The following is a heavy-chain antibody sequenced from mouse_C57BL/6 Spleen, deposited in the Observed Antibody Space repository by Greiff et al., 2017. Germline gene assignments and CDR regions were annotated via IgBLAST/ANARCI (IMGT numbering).Heavy chain of an antibody. CDR1: GYAFSSYW. CDR3: ARGDGGYWYFDV. D-gene: IGHD3-3*01. Sequence: LVESGAELVKPGASVKISCKASGYAFSSYWMNWVKQRPGKGLEWIGQIYPGDGDTNYNGKFKGKATLTADKSSSTAYMQLSSLTSEDSAVYFCARGDGGYWYFDVWHRDHGHRLL. CDR2: IYPGDGDT. J-gene: IGHJ1*03. V-gene: IGHV1-80*01.